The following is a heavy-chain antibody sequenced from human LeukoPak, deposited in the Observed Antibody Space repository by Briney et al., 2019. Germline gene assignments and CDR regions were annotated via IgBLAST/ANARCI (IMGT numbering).Heavy chain of an antibody. Sequence: SETLSLTCTVSGGSISSGGYYWSWIRQHPGKGLEWIGYIYYSGSTYYNPSLKSRVTISVDTSKNQSSLKLSSVTAADTAVYYCARGDYYDSSGYYYPWYWGQGTLVTVSS. CDR2: IYYSGST. V-gene: IGHV4-31*03. CDR1: GGSISSGGYY. J-gene: IGHJ4*02. CDR3: ARGDYYDSSGYYYPWY. D-gene: IGHD3-22*01.